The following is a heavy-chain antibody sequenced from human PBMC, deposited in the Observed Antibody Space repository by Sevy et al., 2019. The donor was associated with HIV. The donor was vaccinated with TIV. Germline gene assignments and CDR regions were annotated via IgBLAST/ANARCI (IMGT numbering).Heavy chain of an antibody. CDR2: ISGSGGST. V-gene: IGHV3-23*01. CDR3: AKDGGYGQGYYYYMDV. D-gene: IGHD5-12*01. CDR1: GFTFSSYA. J-gene: IGHJ6*03. Sequence: GGSLRLSCAASGFTFSSYARSWVRQAPGKGLEWVSAISGSGGSTYYADSVKGRFTISRDNSKNTLYLQMNSLRAEDTAVYYCAKDGGYGQGYYYYMDVWGKGTTVTVSS.